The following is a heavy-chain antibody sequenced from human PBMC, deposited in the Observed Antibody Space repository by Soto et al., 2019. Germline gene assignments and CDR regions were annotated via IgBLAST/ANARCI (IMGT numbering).Heavy chain of an antibody. CDR2: IYHTGNT. V-gene: IGHV4-30-2*01. J-gene: IGHJ6*02. Sequence: QLQLQESGSGLVKPSQTLSLTCTVSGGSINSGGYSWIWIRQPPGKGLEWIGYIYHTGNTFYNPSLQXRXTXSXXQSKNQFSLRLGSVTAADTAMYYCARVERTLSTPFAYGMDVWGQGTTVTVSS. CDR3: ARVERTLSTPFAYGMDV. CDR1: GGSINSGGYS. D-gene: IGHD2-2*01.